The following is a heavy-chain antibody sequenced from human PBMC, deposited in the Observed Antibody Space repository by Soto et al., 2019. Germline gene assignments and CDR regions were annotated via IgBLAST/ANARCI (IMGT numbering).Heavy chain of an antibody. CDR2: IYYSGST. CDR1: GGSISSGGYY. J-gene: IGHJ6*03. V-gene: IGHV4-31*03. Sequence: SETLSLTCTVSGGSISSGGYYWSWIRQHPGKGLEWIGYIYYSGSTYYNPSLKSRVTISVDTSKNQFSLKLSSVTAADTAVYYCASDRASYSSSSLPSPRYYYYYMDVWGKGTTVTVSS. D-gene: IGHD6-6*01. CDR3: ASDRASYSSSSLPSPRYYYYYMDV.